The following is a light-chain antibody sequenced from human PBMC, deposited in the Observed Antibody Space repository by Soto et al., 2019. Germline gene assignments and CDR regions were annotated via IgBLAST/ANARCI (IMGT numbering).Light chain of an antibody. V-gene: IGKV2-30*01. CDR1: QSLLFTHGNSF. Sequence: DVVMTQSPLSLPVTLGQPASISCRSSQSLLFTHGNSFLNLFQQRPGQSPRLLIYQVSRRNSGVQDRFSGSRSGTYLPLKNSRVEADYVEVYYCMQGKHGPFTFCGVTKGEIK. CDR3: MQGKHGPFT. CDR2: QVS. J-gene: IGKJ4*01.